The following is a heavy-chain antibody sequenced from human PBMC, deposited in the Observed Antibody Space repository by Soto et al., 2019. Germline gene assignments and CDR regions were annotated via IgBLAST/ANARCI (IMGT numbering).Heavy chain of an antibody. CDR3: ASEDSTMIRGFARPHNWFDP. V-gene: IGHV1-69*01. Sequence: QVQLVQSGAEVKKPGSSVKVSCKASGGTLSKYAINWVRQAPGQGLEWMGGIIPMSGTTNDAQKFEGRLTITADESTRTVFMELSGLRSDDTAVYYCASEDSTMIRGFARPHNWFDPWGQGTMVTVSS. J-gene: IGHJ5*02. CDR1: GGTLSKYA. CDR2: IIPMSGTT. D-gene: IGHD3-10*01.